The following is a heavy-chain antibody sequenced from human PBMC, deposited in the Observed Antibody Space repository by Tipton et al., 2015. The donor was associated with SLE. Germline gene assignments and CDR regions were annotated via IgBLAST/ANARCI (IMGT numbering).Heavy chain of an antibody. CDR3: AAGSGSYFFNGMDV. V-gene: IGHV1-8*01. Sequence: QVQLVQSGPEVKEPGASVKVSCKASGYSFTDYDINWVRRATGQGLEWMGWMSPNSENSAYAQNFQGRVTLTRNASISTAYMELSSLRSEDTAVYYCAAGSGSYFFNGMDVWGQGTTVTVSS. CDR2: MSPNSENS. J-gene: IGHJ6*02. CDR1: GYSFTDYD. D-gene: IGHD3-10*01.